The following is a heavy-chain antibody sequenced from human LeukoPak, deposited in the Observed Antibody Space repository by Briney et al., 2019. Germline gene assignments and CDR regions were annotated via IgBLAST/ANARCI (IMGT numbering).Heavy chain of an antibody. J-gene: IGHJ4*02. D-gene: IGHD3-22*01. CDR3: ATGDSSKFDY. Sequence: SETLSLTCAVYGGSFSGYYWSWIRQPPGKGLEWIGEINHSGSTNYNLSLKSRVTISVDTSKNQFSLKLSSVTAADTAVYYCATGDSSKFDYWGQGTLVTVSS. CDR2: INHSGST. V-gene: IGHV4-34*01. CDR1: GGSFSGYY.